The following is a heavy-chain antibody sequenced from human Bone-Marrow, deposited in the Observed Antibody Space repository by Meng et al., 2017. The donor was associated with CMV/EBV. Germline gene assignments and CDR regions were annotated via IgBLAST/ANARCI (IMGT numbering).Heavy chain of an antibody. CDR3: ARAHSSGWLREYYFDY. Sequence: SETLSLTCTVSGGSISSGYYWGWIRQPPGKWLEWIGSIYHSGSTYYNPSLKSRVTISVDTSKNQFSLKLSSVTAADTAVYYCARAHSSGWLREYYFDYWGQGTLVTVSS. D-gene: IGHD6-19*01. CDR2: IYHSGST. J-gene: IGHJ4*02. V-gene: IGHV4-38-2*02. CDR1: GGSISSGYY.